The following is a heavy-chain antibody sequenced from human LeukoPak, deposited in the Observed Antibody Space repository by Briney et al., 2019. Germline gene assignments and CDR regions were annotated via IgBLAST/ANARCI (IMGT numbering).Heavy chain of an antibody. D-gene: IGHD3-22*01. V-gene: IGHV4-39*01. CDR2: IYYSGST. CDR1: GGSISSSSYY. J-gene: IGHJ4*02. CDR3: AGVEMYYYDSSGYYYGRDY. Sequence: PSETLSLTCTVSGGSISSSSYYWGWIRQPPGKGLEWIGSIYYSGSTYYNPSLKSRVTISVDTSKNQFSLKLSSVTAADTAVYYCAGVEMYYYDSSGYYYGRDYWGQGTLVTVSS.